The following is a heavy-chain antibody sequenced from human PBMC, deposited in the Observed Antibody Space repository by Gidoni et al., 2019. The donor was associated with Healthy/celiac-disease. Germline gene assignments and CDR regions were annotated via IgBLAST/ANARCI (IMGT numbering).Heavy chain of an antibody. CDR1: GFTFSDYY. Sequence: QVQLVESGGGLVKPGGSLRLSCAASGFTFSDYYMSWIRQAPGKGLEWFSYISSSSSYTNYADSVKGRFTISRDNAKNSLYLQMNSLRAEDTAVYYCARQYSGYYFDYWGQGTLVTVSS. D-gene: IGHD5-12*01. CDR3: ARQYSGYYFDY. V-gene: IGHV3-11*05. J-gene: IGHJ4*02. CDR2: ISSSSSYT.